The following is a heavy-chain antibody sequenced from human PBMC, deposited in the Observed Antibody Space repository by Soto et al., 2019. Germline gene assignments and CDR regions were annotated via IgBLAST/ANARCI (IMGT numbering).Heavy chain of an antibody. D-gene: IGHD4-17*01. CDR1: GFTFNNYA. CDR3: ARTVTTVTTPYYFDY. V-gene: IGHV3-30-3*01. Sequence: QVQLVESGGGVVQPGRSLRLSCAASGFTFNNYAMHWVRQAPGKELEWVAVVSYDGSNKYYADSVKGRFTISRDNSKDTLYLQMNSLRAEDTAVFYCARTVTTVTTPYYFDYWGQGTLVTVSS. CDR2: VSYDGSNK. J-gene: IGHJ4*02.